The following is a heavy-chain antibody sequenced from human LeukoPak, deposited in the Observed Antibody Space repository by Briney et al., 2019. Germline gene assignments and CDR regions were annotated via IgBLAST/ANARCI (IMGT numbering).Heavy chain of an antibody. J-gene: IGHJ3*02. CDR2: IIPILGIA. Sequence: SVKVSCKASGGTFSSYAISWVRQAPGQGLEWMGRIIPILGIANYAQKFQGRVTITADKSTSTAYMELSSLRSEDTAVYYCARDPWRDMTIDIWGQGTMVTVSS. CDR1: GGTFSSYA. D-gene: IGHD4-11*01. V-gene: IGHV1-69*04. CDR3: ARDPWRDMTIDI.